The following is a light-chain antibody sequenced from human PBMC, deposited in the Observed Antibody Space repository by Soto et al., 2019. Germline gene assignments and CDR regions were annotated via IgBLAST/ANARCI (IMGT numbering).Light chain of an antibody. J-gene: IGLJ2*01. Sequence: QSALTQPASVSGSPGQSITISCTGTSSDVGGYNYVSWYQQHPGKAPKLMIYDVSNRPSGDSNRFSGSKSGNTASPTISGLQAEDEADYYCSSYTSSSTVVFGGGTKLTVL. CDR1: SSDVGGYNY. V-gene: IGLV2-14*01. CDR3: SSYTSSSTVV. CDR2: DVS.